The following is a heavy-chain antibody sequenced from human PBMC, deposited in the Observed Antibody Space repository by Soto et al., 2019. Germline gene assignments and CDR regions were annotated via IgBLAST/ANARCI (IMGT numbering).Heavy chain of an antibody. V-gene: IGHV3-30-3*01. D-gene: IGHD3-10*01. CDR1: AFTFSSYG. CDR3: ARGSAVDAFDI. J-gene: IGHJ3*02. CDR2: ISSDGTNK. Sequence: PGESLKISCAASAFTFSSYGMHWVRQAPGKGLEWVSVISSDGTNKYYADSVKGRFTISRDSSKNTLYLQMNSLRAEDTAVYYCARGSAVDAFDIWGQGTMVTVSS.